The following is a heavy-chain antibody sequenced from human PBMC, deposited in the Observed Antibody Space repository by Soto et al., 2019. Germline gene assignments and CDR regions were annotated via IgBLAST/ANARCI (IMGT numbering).Heavy chain of an antibody. V-gene: IGHV3-23*01. D-gene: IGHD3-22*01. CDR1: GFPFSSYA. Sequence: GGSLRLSCAASGFPFSSYAMTWVRQAPGKWLEWVSGVSVNGRTNYADSVKGRFTISRDNSKNMVFLQMNSLRAEDTALYYCAKAGGWYYYDSSGPPDASHIWGQGXMVTV. J-gene: IGHJ3*02. CDR3: AKAGGWYYYDSSGPPDASHI. CDR2: VSVNGRT.